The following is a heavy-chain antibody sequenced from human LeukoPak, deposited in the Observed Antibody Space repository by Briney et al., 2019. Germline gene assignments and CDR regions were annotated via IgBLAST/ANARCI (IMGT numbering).Heavy chain of an antibody. CDR2: IIPIFGTA. CDR1: GGTFSSYA. V-gene: IGHV1-69*05. CDR3: ARGWNGHFDY. J-gene: IGHJ4*02. D-gene: IGHD1-1*01. Sequence: ASVKVSCKASGGTFSSYAISWVRQAPGQGLEWMGGIIPIFGTANYAQKFQGRVTITTDESTSTAYLELRSLRSDDTAVYYCARGWNGHFDYWGQGTLVTVSS.